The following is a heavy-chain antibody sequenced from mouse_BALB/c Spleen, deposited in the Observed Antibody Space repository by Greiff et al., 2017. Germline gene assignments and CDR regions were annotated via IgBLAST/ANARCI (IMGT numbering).Heavy chain of an antibody. Sequence: QVHVKQSGPQLVRPGASVKISCKASGYSFTSYWMHWVKQRPGQGLEWIGMIDPSDSETRLNQKFKDKATLTVDKSSSTAYMQLSSPTSEDSAVYYCARKPNYYAMDYWGQGTSVTVSS. V-gene: IGHV1S127*01. CDR3: ARKPNYYAMDY. CDR2: IDPSDSET. J-gene: IGHJ4*01. CDR1: GYSFTSYW.